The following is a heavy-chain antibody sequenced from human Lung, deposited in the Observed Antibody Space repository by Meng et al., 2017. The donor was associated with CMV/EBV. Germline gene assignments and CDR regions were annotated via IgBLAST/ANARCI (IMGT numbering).Heavy chain of an antibody. CDR2: ISFSRTTI. D-gene: IGHD3-3*01. J-gene: IGHJ6*02. Sequence: GGSLRLXCAASGFTFSTYSMNWVRQAPGKGLEWVSYISFSRTTIEYSDSVKGRFSISRDNAKNSLYLQMSSLRADDTAVYYCARDKSRPFTIPYYYYGMDVWGQGTTVTVSS. CDR1: GFTFSTYS. CDR3: ARDKSRPFTIPYYYYGMDV. V-gene: IGHV3-48*04.